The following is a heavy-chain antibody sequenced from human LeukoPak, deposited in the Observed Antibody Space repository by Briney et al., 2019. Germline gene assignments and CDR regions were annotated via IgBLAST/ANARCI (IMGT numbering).Heavy chain of an antibody. CDR2: ISSSSSYI. D-gene: IGHD3-10*01. Sequence: GGSLRLSCAASGFTLSNYNMNWVRQAPGKGLEWVSSISSSSSYIYYTDSVKGRFTISRDNAKNSLYLQMNSLRAEDTAVYYCARSELGYNYHYMDVWGKETTVTVSS. CDR1: GFTLSNYN. V-gene: IGHV3-21*01. J-gene: IGHJ6*03. CDR3: ARSELGYNYHYMDV.